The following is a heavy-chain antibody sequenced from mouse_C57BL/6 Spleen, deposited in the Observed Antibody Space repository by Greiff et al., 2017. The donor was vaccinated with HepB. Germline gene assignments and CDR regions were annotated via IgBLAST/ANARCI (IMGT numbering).Heavy chain of an antibody. Sequence: EVKVEESGGGLVQPGGSMKLSCVASGFTFSNYWMNWVRQSPEKGLEWVAQIRLKSDNYATHYAESVKGRFTISRDESKSSVYLQMNNLRAEDTGIYYCTEGYFDVWGTGTTVTVSS. CDR2: IRLKSDNYAT. V-gene: IGHV6-3*01. J-gene: IGHJ1*03. CDR3: TEGYFDV. CDR1: GFTFSNYW.